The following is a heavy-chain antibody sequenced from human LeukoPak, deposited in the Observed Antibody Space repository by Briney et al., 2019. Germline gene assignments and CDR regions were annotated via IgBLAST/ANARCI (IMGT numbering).Heavy chain of an antibody. Sequence: PSETLSLTCAVYGGSFSGYYWSWIRQPPGKGLEWIGEINHSGSTNYNPSLKSRVTISVDTSKNQFSLKLSSVTAADTAVYYCARGTGHSSSWTYYYYYGMDVWGQGTTVTVSS. CDR3: ARGTGHSSSWTYYYYYGMDV. D-gene: IGHD6-13*01. J-gene: IGHJ6*02. V-gene: IGHV4-34*01. CDR1: GGSFSGYY. CDR2: INHSGST.